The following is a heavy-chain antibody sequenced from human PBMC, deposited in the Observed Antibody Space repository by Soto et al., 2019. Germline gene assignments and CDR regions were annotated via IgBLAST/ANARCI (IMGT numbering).Heavy chain of an antibody. CDR2: IKQDGSEK. CDR3: ARDEGGSDYYYYYGMDV. Sequence: GGSLRRSCPASGSTFSSYLMSGGRPAPGKWLEWVANIKQDGSEKYYVDSVKGRFTSSRDNAKNSLYLQMNSLRAEDTAVYYCARDEGGSDYYYYYGMDVWGQGTTVTVSS. D-gene: IGHD3-16*01. J-gene: IGHJ6*02. CDR1: GSTFSSYL. V-gene: IGHV3-7*03.